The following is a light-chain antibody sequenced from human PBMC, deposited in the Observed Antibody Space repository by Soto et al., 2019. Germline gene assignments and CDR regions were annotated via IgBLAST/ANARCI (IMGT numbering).Light chain of an antibody. J-gene: IGKJ1*01. CDR1: QSVSSY. CDR3: QQRSNWPWT. Sequence: EIVLTQSPATLSLSPGERATLSCRASQSVSSYLAWYQQKPGQAPRLLIYDASNRATGIPARFSGSGSGTDFTLTISSLEPEDFAVYYCQQRSNWPWTFGQLTKVDI. V-gene: IGKV3-11*01. CDR2: DAS.